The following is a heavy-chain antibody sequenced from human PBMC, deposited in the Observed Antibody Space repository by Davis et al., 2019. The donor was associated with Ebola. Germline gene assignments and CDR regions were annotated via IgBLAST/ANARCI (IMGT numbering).Heavy chain of an antibody. Sequence: GESLKISCAASGFTFSGSAMHWVRQASGKGLEWVGRIRSKANSYATAYAASVKGRFTISRDDSKNTAYLQMNSLKTEDTAVYYCNTEQGIVGATTVLWGQGTLVTVSS. CDR1: GFTFSGSA. D-gene: IGHD1-26*01. CDR3: NTEQGIVGATTVL. V-gene: IGHV3-73*01. CDR2: IRSKANSYAT. J-gene: IGHJ4*02.